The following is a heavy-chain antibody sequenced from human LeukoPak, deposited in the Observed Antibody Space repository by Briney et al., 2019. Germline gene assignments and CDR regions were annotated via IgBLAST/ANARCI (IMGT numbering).Heavy chain of an antibody. CDR2: IGTAGDT. J-gene: IGHJ3*02. V-gene: IGHV3-13*01. Sequence: GGSLRLSCAASGFTFSSYDMRWVRQATGKGLEWVSAIGTAGDTYYPGSVKGRFTISRENAKNSLYLQMNSLRAGDTAVYYCARSVAAAGHDAFDIWGRGTMVTVSS. CDR1: GFTFSSYD. D-gene: IGHD6-13*01. CDR3: ARSVAAAGHDAFDI.